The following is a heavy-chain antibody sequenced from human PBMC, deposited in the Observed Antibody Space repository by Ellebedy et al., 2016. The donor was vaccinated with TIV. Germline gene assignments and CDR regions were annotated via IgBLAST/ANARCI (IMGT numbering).Heavy chain of an antibody. CDR2: LKSSSNPI. V-gene: IGHV3-48*02. D-gene: IGHD3-16*01. CDR1: GFTFRSYS. CDR3: SRDGGRGGGNDF. Sequence: GESLKISCAASGFTFRSYSMNWVRQAPGKGLEWVSHLKSSSNPIYYADPVKGRFIISRDNAKNSLYLQMNHLRDEDTAVYYCSRDGGRGGGNDFWGQGTLVIVSS. J-gene: IGHJ4*02.